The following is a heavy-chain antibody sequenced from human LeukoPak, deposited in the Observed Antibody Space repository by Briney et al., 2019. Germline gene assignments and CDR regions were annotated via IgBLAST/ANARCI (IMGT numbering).Heavy chain of an antibody. Sequence: SETLTLTCTVSGGSISSSSYYWGWIRQPPGEGLEWIGSSNYSGSTHYNPSLKSRVTISVDTSKNQFSLKLSSVTAADTAVYYCARNATVTTLKRAYNWFDTWGQGALLSVSS. J-gene: IGHJ5*02. D-gene: IGHD4-17*01. V-gene: IGHV4-39*01. CDR2: SNYSGST. CDR3: ARNATVTTLKRAYNWFDT. CDR1: GGSISSSSYY.